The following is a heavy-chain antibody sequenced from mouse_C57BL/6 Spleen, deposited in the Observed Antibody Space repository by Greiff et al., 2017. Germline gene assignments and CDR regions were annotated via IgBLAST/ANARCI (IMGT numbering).Heavy chain of an antibody. CDR2: INPKNGGT. D-gene: IGHD2-3*01. J-gene: IGHJ1*03. V-gene: IGHV1-26*01. CDR3: ARSKGLSEHWYFDV. Sequence: EVKLQQSGPELVKPGASVKISCKASGYTFTDYYMNWVKQSHGQSLEWIGDINPKNGGTSYNQKFKGKATLTAEKSSSTAYMMPRNLTSEDSAVYYCARSKGLSEHWYFDVWGTGTTVTVSS. CDR1: GYTFTDYY.